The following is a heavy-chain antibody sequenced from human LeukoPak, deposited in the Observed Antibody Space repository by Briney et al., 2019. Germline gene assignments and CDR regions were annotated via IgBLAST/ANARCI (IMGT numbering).Heavy chain of an antibody. D-gene: IGHD1-26*01. CDR1: GYSISSGYY. CDR3: ARARSGKWGFDY. Sequence: SETLSLTCTVSGYSISSGYYWGWIRQPPVKGLEWIGEINHSGSINYNPSLKSRVTISVDTSKNQFSLKLSSVTAADTAVYYCARARSGKWGFDYWGQGTLVTVSS. J-gene: IGHJ4*02. V-gene: IGHV4-38-2*02. CDR2: INHSGSI.